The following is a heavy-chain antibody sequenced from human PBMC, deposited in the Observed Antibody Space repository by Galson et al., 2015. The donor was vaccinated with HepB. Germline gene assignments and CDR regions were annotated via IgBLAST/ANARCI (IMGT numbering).Heavy chain of an antibody. D-gene: IGHD1/OR15-1a*01. CDR3: ARERRNTPRYYFDY. Sequence: ETLSLTCTVSGGSVSSGSYYWSWIRQPPGKGLEWIGYIYYSGSTNYNPSLKSRVTISVDTSKNQFSLKLSSVTAADTAVYYCARERRNTPRYYFDYWGQGTLVTVSS. J-gene: IGHJ4*02. CDR2: IYYSGST. CDR1: GGSVSSGSYY. V-gene: IGHV4-61*01.